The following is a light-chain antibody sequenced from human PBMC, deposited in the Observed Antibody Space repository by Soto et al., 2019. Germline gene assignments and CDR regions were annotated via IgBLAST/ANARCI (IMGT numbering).Light chain of an antibody. V-gene: IGLV2-11*01. CDR1: SSDVGGYNY. J-gene: IGLJ2*01. Sequence: QSALTQPRSVSGSPGQSVTISCTGTSSDVGGYNYVSWYQQHPGKAPKLMIYDVSKRPLGVPERLSGSKSGNTASLTISGLQAEDKADYYCCSYAGSHVVYGRGTKITVL. CDR3: CSYAGSHVV. CDR2: DVS.